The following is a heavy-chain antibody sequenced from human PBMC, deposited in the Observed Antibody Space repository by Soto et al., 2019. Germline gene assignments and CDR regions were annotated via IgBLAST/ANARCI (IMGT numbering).Heavy chain of an antibody. V-gene: IGHV1-3*01. D-gene: IGHD2-15*01. Sequence: QVQLVQSGAEVKKPGASVKVSCKASGYTFTSYAMHWVRQAPGQRLEWMGWINAGNGNTKYSQKFQGRVTITRDTSASTAYMELSSLRSEDTAVYYCARVRGYCSGGSCYSADYWGQGTLVTVSS. CDR3: ARVRGYCSGGSCYSADY. CDR2: INAGNGNT. J-gene: IGHJ4*02. CDR1: GYTFTSYA.